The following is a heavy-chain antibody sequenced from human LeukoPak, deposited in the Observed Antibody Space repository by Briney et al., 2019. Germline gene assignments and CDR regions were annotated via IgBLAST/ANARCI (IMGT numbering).Heavy chain of an antibody. CDR3: AKDGPAYEKRSTGYYFDS. V-gene: IGHV3-30*02. Sequence: GGSLRLSCAASGFTFSSYGMHWVRQAPGKGLEWVASIWYGGGDKYYVDSVKGRFTISRDDSKNTLYLQMNSLRAENTAVYYCAKDGPAYEKRSTGYYFDSWGQGTLVTVSS. D-gene: IGHD1-14*01. J-gene: IGHJ4*02. CDR2: IWYGGGDK. CDR1: GFTFSSYG.